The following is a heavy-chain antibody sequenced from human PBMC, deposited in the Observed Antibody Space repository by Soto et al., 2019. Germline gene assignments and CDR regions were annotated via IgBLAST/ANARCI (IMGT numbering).Heavy chain of an antibody. CDR2: ISGSGDTT. J-gene: IGHJ4*01. V-gene: IGHV3-23*01. CDR1: GFTFSSYA. D-gene: IGHD3-22*01. Sequence: EVQLLESAGGLVQPGGSLRLSCAASGFTFSSYAMSWVRQAPGKGLEWVATISGSGDTTDYADSVKGRFTISRDNSKSALYLQMNSLRVEDTAVYYCWSGKIVVAANWGQGTLVTVSS. CDR3: WSGKIVVAAN.